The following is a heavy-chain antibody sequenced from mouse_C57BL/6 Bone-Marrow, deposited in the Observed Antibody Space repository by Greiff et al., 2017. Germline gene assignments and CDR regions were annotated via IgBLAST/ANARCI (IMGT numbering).Heavy chain of an antibody. V-gene: IGHV1-81*01. Sequence: VPLQQSGAELARPGASVKLSCKASGYTFTSYGISWVKLRTGQGLEWIGEIYPRSGNTYYNEKFKGKATLTADKSSSTAYMELRSLTSEDSAVYFCASPYYYGSRTGFAYWGQGTLVTVSA. CDR2: IYPRSGNT. D-gene: IGHD1-1*01. J-gene: IGHJ3*01. CDR3: ASPYYYGSRTGFAY. CDR1: GYTFTSYG.